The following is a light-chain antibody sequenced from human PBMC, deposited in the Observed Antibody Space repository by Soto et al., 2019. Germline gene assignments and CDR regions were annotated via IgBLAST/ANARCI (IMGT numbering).Light chain of an antibody. V-gene: IGKV1-5*01. Sequence: DIQMTQSPSTLSASVGDRVTITCRASQSISSWLAWYQKKPGKAPKLLIYDASSLESGVPSRFSGSGSGTEFTLTISSLQPDDFATYDGQQYNSYSPTFGQGTKVDIK. CDR2: DAS. CDR1: QSISSW. J-gene: IGKJ1*01. CDR3: QQYNSYSPT.